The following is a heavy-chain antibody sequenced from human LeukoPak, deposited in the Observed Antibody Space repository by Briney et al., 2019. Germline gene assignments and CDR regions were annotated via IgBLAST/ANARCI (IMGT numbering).Heavy chain of an antibody. D-gene: IGHD2-8*01. Sequence: GGSLRLSCAASGFTFSSYGMHWVRQAPGKGLEWVAFIRYDGSNKYYADSVKGRFTISRDNSKNTLYLQMNSLRAEDTAVYYCARDATYCTNGVCYTRFDYWGQGTLVTVSS. V-gene: IGHV3-30*02. CDR1: GFTFSSYG. CDR2: IRYDGSNK. J-gene: IGHJ4*02. CDR3: ARDATYCTNGVCYTRFDY.